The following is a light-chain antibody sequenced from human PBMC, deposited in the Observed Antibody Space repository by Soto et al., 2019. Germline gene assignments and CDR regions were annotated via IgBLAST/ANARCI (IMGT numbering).Light chain of an antibody. Sequence: DIVLTQSPLSLPVTPGEPASISCRSSQSLLPRNGYNCLDWYLQKPGQSPQLLIHLGSNRASGVPDRFSGSGSGTDFTLTISRVEAEDVGLYYCMQALQTPLTFGGGTKVDIK. CDR2: LGS. CDR3: MQALQTPLT. V-gene: IGKV2-28*01. CDR1: QSLLPRNGYNC. J-gene: IGKJ4*01.